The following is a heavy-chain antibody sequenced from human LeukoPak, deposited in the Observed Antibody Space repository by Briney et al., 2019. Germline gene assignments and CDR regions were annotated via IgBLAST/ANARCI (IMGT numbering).Heavy chain of an antibody. CDR2: INEGGSVK. J-gene: IGHJ4*02. Sequence: GGSLRLSCAVSGFPFSTYWMSWVRQAPGKGLERVGNINEGGSVKFYLDSVKGRFTISRDNSKNTLYLQMNSLRAEDTAVYYCARAREYYDSSGYSYWGQGTLVTVSS. V-gene: IGHV3-7*03. CDR3: ARAREYYDSSGYSY. CDR1: GFPFSTYW. D-gene: IGHD3-22*01.